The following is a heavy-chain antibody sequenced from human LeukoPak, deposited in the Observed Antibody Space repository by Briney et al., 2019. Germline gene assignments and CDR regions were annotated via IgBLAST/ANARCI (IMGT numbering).Heavy chain of an antibody. Sequence: GESLKISCKGSGYSFSTYWINWVRLVPGKGLEWMGRIDPSDSYTNYSPSFQGHVTISVDKSISTAYLQWNSLWASDTAIYYCARPDCSGSGCKLLTYWGQGTLVTVS. CDR3: ARPDCSGSGCKLLTY. V-gene: IGHV5-10-1*01. CDR2: IDPSDSYT. J-gene: IGHJ4*02. CDR1: GYSFSTYW. D-gene: IGHD2-15*01.